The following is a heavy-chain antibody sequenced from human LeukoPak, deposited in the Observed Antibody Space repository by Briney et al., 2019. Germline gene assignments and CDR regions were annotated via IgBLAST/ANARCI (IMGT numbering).Heavy chain of an antibody. Sequence: GGSLRLSCAASGFTFSSYEMNWVRQAPGKGLEWVSYISSSGSTIYYADSVKGRFTISRDNAKNSLYLQVDSLRAEDTAVYYCAREWGGRKGYDTHDAFDIWGQGTMVTVSS. CDR3: AREWGGRKGYDTHDAFDI. CDR1: GFTFSSYE. V-gene: IGHV3-48*03. CDR2: ISSSGSTI. J-gene: IGHJ3*02. D-gene: IGHD5-12*01.